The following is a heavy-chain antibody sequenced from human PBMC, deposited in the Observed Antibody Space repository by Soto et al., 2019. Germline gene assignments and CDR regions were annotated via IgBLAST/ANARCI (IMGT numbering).Heavy chain of an antibody. V-gene: IGHV4-39*01. D-gene: IGHD3-3*01. Sequence: QLQLQESGPGLVKPSETLSLTCTVSGGSISSSSYYWGWIRQPPGKGLEWIGRIYYIGSTYYNPSLKSRVTISVDTSKNQFSLKLSSVTAADTAVYYCARQREYYDFWSGYYNRLGRYFDYWGQGTLVTVSS. CDR2: IYYIGST. J-gene: IGHJ4*02. CDR3: ARQREYYDFWSGYYNRLGRYFDY. CDR1: GGSISSSSYY.